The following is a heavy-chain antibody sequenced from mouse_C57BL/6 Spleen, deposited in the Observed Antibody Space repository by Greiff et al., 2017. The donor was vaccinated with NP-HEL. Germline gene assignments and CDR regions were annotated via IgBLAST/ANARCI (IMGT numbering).Heavy chain of an antibody. D-gene: IGHD1-1*01. Sequence: VQLQQSGPELVKPGASVKISCKASGYAFSSSWMNWVKQRPGKGLEWIGRIYPGDGDTNYNGKFKGKATLTADKSSSTDYMQLSSLTSEDSAVYFCAGGDYYGSSYAMDYWGQGTSVTVSS. CDR3: AGGDYYGSSYAMDY. J-gene: IGHJ4*01. V-gene: IGHV1-82*01. CDR2: IYPGDGDT. CDR1: GYAFSSSW.